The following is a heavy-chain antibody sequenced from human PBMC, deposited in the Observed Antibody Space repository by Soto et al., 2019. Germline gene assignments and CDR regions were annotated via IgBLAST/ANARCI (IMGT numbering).Heavy chain of an antibody. CDR3: ARGGGVGVAGSAAFDM. CDR2: INPATGAA. D-gene: IGHD3-3*01. J-gene: IGHJ3*02. CDR1: GYPVTAYY. V-gene: IGHV1-2*02. Sequence: QLHLVQSGAVVKKPGASVTVSCSASGYPVTAYYMHWVRQAPGRGLEWMGGINPATGAAKYTQTFRGRVRMARDASTSTVFMELSCVTSEDTAGFYCARGGGVGVAGSAAFDMWGQGTLVTVSS.